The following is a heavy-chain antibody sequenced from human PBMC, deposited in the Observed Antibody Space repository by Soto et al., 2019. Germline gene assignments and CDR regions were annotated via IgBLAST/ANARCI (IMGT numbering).Heavy chain of an antibody. V-gene: IGHV3-7*01. CDR2: IKQDGSEK. CDR1: GFTFSNYW. CDR3: ARVEGGYYRSGSYGFDY. J-gene: IGHJ4*02. Sequence: EVQLVESGGGLVQPGGSLSLSCAASGFTFSNYWMTWVRQAPGKGLEWVANIKQDGSEKYYADSVKGRSTISRDNAKNSVYLHMDSLRVEDTAVYYGARVEGGYYRSGSYGFDYWGQGSLVTVSS. D-gene: IGHD3-10*01.